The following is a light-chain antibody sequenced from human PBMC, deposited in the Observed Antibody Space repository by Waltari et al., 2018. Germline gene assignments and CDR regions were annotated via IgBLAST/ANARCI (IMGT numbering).Light chain of an antibody. CDR1: SSNIGTNY. CDR3: AAWDDSLSGNV. V-gene: IGLV1-47*01. Sequence: QSVLTQPPSASGTPGQRVTISCSGGSSNIGTNYVDWYQQLPGTAPKLLIFRNNQRPQGVPDRLSGSKSGTSASLAISGFRSEDEADYYWAAWDDSLSGNVFGTGTKVTAL. J-gene: IGLJ1*01. CDR2: RNN.